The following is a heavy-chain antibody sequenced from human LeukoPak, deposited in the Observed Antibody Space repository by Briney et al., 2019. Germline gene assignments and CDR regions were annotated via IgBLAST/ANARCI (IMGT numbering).Heavy chain of an antibody. J-gene: IGHJ5*02. CDR3: ARGHYSSGWYGERGTLWFDP. V-gene: IGHV4-61*02. CDR2: IYTSGST. Sequence: SETLSLTCTVSGGSISSGSYYWSWIRQPAGKGLEWIGRIYTSGSTNYNPSLKSRVTISVDTSKDQFSLKLSSVTGADTAVYYCARGHYSSGWYGERGTLWFDPWGQGTLVTVSS. CDR1: GGSISSGSYY. D-gene: IGHD6-19*01.